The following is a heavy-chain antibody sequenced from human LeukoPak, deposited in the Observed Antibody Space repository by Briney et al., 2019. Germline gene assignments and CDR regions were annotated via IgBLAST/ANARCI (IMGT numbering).Heavy chain of an antibody. CDR2: IKQDGSEK. CDR1: GFTFSNVW. J-gene: IGHJ5*02. D-gene: IGHD3-9*01. CDR3: ARGLTPGP. V-gene: IGHV3-7*01. Sequence: PGGSLRLSCAASGFTFSNVWMNWVRQAPGKGLEWVADIKQDGSEKYYVDSVKGRFTISSDNAKNSLYLQMNSLRAEDPAVYSCARGLTPGPWGQGTLVTVSS.